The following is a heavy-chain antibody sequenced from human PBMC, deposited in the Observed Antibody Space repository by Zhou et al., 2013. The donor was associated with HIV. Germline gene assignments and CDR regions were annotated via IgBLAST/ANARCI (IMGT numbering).Heavy chain of an antibody. V-gene: IGHV1-2*02. CDR2: INPNSGGT. D-gene: IGHD5-12*01. Sequence: QAQLVQSGAEVKKPGSSVKVSCRASGGNFSSYAFSWVRHAPGQGLEWMGWINPNSGGTNYAQKFQGRVTMTRDTSISTAYMELSRLRSDDTAVYYCARDRRDRYSGYDSSDNWFDPWGQGTLVTVSS. CDR1: GGNFSSYA. J-gene: IGHJ5*02. CDR3: ARDRRDRYSGYDSSDNWFDP.